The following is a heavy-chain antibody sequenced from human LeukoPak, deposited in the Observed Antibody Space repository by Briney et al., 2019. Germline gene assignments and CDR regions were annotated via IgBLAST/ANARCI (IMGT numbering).Heavy chain of an antibody. Sequence: PSETLSLTCAVSGGSVSSGNWWSWVRQSPGKGLEWIGEVFHSGSTNYNPSLKSRVSISVDNSKNQFSLRLSSVTAADTALYYCARSGGGDYTILTGFPPFDYRGQGAQVTVSS. V-gene: IGHV4-4*02. CDR3: ARSGGGDYTILTGFPPFDY. CDR2: VFHSGST. J-gene: IGHJ4*02. D-gene: IGHD3-9*01. CDR1: GGSVSSGNW.